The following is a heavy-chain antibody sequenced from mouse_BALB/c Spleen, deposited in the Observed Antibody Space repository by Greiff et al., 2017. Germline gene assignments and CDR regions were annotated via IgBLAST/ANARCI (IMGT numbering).Heavy chain of an antibody. D-gene: IGHD2-1*01. J-gene: IGHJ3*01. CDR2: ILPGSGST. Sequence: QVQLQQSGAELMKPGASVKISCKATGYTFSSYWIEWVKQRPGHGLEWIGEILPGSGSTNYNEKFKGKATFTADTSSNTAYMQLSSLTSEDSAVYYCASYYGLDWFAYWGQGTLVTVSA. V-gene: IGHV1-9*01. CDR3: ASYYGLDWFAY. CDR1: GYTFSSYW.